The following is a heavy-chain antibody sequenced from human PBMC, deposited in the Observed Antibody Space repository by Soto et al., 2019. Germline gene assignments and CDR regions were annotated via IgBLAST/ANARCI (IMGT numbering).Heavy chain of an antibody. D-gene: IGHD6-13*01. CDR1: GGSISSYY. Sequence: QVQLQESGPGLVKPSETLSLTCTVSGGSISSYYWSWIRQPPGKGLEWIGYIYYSGSTNYNPSLKSRVTISVDTSKNQFSLKLSSVTAADTAVYYCARDRGIAAAGPPGPGYYYGMDVWGQGTTVTVSS. V-gene: IGHV4-59*01. CDR3: ARDRGIAAAGPPGPGYYYGMDV. J-gene: IGHJ6*02. CDR2: IYYSGST.